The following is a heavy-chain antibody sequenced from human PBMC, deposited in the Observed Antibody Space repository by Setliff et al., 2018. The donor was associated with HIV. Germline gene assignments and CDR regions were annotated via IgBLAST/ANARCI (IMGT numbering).Heavy chain of an antibody. CDR1: GFTFSSYW. Sequence: HPGGSLRLSCAASGFTFSSYWMSWVRQAPGKGLEWVANIKQDGSEKYYVDSVKGRFTISRDNAKNSLYLQMNSLRAEDTAVYYCARGPSGSYSGGFYYYYYMDVWGKGTTVTVSS. V-gene: IGHV3-7*01. D-gene: IGHD1-26*01. J-gene: IGHJ6*03. CDR2: IKQDGSEK. CDR3: ARGPSGSYSGGFYYYYYMDV.